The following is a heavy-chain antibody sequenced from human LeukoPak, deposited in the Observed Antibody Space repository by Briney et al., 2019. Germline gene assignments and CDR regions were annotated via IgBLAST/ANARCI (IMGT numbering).Heavy chain of an antibody. CDR1: GFTFSSYA. J-gene: IGHJ6*04. CDR2: ISGSGGST. CDR3: AKGDYGDPRDYYYYGMDV. D-gene: IGHD4-17*01. Sequence: GGSLRLSCAASGFTFSSYAMSWVRQAPGKGLEWVSAISGSGGSTYYADSVKGRFTISRDNSKNTLYLRMNSLRAEDTAVYYCAKGDYGDPRDYYYYGMDVWGKGTTVTVSS. V-gene: IGHV3-23*01.